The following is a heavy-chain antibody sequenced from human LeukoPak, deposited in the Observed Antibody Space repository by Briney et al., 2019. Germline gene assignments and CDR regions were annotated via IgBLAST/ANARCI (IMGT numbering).Heavy chain of an antibody. CDR3: ARGYYFDY. Sequence: GGSLRLSCAASGFTFSDYWMTWVRQAPGKGLEWVANIKQDGSEKDYVDSVKGRFTISRDNAKNSLYLQMNSLRAEDTAVYYCARGYYFDYWGQATLVTVSS. J-gene: IGHJ4*02. CDR1: GFTFSDYW. CDR2: IKQDGSEK. V-gene: IGHV3-7*02.